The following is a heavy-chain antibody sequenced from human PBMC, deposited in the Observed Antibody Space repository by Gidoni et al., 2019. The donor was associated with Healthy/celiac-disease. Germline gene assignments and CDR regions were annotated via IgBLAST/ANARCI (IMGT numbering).Heavy chain of an antibody. CDR2: ISYDGSNK. J-gene: IGHJ4*02. V-gene: IGHV3-30*18. Sequence: QVQLVESGGGVVQPGRSLRRSCAASGFPFSSYGMHWVRQAPGKGLEWVAVISYDGSNKYYADSVKGRFTISRDNSKNTLYLQMNSLRAEDTAVYYCAKADSSGWYNGDYFDYWGQGTLVTVSS. D-gene: IGHD6-19*01. CDR1: GFPFSSYG. CDR3: AKADSSGWYNGDYFDY.